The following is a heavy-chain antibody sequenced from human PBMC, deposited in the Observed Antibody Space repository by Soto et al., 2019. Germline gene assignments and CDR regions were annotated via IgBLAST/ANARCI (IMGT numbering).Heavy chain of an antibody. CDR2: SHQSGNT. CDR3: ATRDTGRVY. J-gene: IGHJ4*02. Sequence: QVQLQESGPGLVKPSGTLSLTCAVSGVSIVSHDWWTWVRQPPGKGLEWIGESHQSGNTNYNSSLESRVTISLDKSKNHISLQLSSVTVADTAVYYCATRDTGRVYWGQGTLVTVSS. CDR1: GVSIVSHDW. V-gene: IGHV4-4*02. D-gene: IGHD5-18*01.